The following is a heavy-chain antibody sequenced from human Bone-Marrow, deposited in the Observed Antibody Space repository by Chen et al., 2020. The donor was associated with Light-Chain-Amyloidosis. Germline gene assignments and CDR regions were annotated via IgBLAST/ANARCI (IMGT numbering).Heavy chain of an antibody. V-gene: IGHV5-51*01. CDR3: ARRRDGYNFDY. J-gene: IGHJ4*02. D-gene: IGHD5-12*01. Sequence: EVQLEQSGPEVNKPGESLQISCKGSGYTFPNYWIGWVRQMPGKGLEWMGVIYPDDSDARYSPSFEGQVTISADKSITTAYLQWRSLKASDTAMYYCARRRDGYNFDYWGQGTLVTVSS. CDR2: IYPDDSDA. CDR1: GYTFPNYW.